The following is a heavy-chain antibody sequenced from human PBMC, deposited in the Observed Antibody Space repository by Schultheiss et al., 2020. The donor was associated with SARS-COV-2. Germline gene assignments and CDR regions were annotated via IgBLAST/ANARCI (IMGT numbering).Heavy chain of an antibody. Sequence: GGSLRLSCAASGFTFSSYGMHWVRQAPGKGLEWVAVISYDGSNKYYADSVKGRFTISRDNSKNTLYLQMNSRRAEDTAVYYCAKGDLAVAGYFDYWGQGTLVTVSS. CDR2: ISYDGSNK. V-gene: IGHV3-30*18. CDR1: GFTFSSYG. J-gene: IGHJ4*02. CDR3: AKGDLAVAGYFDY. D-gene: IGHD6-19*01.